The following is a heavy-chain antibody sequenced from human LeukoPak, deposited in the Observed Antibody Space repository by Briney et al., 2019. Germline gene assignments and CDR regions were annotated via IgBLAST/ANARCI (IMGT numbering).Heavy chain of an antibody. V-gene: IGHV3-30*18. J-gene: IGHJ4*02. D-gene: IGHD1-1*01. CDR1: TFTFNNHG. Sequence: GGSLRLSCVTSTFTFNNHGMHWVRQAPGKGLEWVAVIAADGGVKHYTYSVKGRFVLSRDNSKNTLYLQMNSLRAEDTAVYYCAKGLPATGFESDYWGQGTLVTVSS. CDR2: IAADGGVK. CDR3: AKGLPATGFESDY.